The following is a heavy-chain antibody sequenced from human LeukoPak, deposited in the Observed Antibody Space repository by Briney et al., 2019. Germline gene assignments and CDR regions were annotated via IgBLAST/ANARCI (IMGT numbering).Heavy chain of an antibody. CDR2: ISGTGDTT. Sequence: GGSLRLSCVASGLTFSSNAMSWVRQAPGKGLEWVSGISGTGDTTKYADSVKGRFTISRDNSKNTLYLQMNSLRAEDTAVYYCAKCITMMAHNYFDYWGQGTLVTVSS. CDR1: GLTFSSNA. J-gene: IGHJ4*02. CDR3: AKCITMMAHNYFDY. D-gene: IGHD3-22*01. V-gene: IGHV3-23*01.